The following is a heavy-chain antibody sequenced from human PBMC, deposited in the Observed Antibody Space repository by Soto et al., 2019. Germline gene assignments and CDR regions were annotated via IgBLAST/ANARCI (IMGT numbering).Heavy chain of an antibody. D-gene: IGHD3-16*01. V-gene: IGHV3-23*01. CDR3: AKDRWGAAPGASVDY. CDR1: GFTFSNYA. J-gene: IGHJ4*02. CDR2: ITGGGGAT. Sequence: GGSLRLSCAASGFTFSNYAMTWVRQAPAKGLEWVSAITGGGGATYYADSVKGRFTISRDNSKNTLYLQMNSLTAEDTAIYYCAKDRWGAAPGASVDYWGQGTLVTVSS.